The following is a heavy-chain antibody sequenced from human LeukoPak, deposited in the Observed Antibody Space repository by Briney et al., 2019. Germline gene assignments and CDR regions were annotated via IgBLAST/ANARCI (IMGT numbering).Heavy chain of an antibody. CDR2: ISGYNGNT. CDR3: ASGRTDIVVVPATLRNYYFDY. Sequence: ASVKVSCKASGYTFTSYGISWVRQAPGKGLEWMGWISGYNGNTNYAQKLQGRVTMTTDTSASTVYMELRSLRSDDTAVYYCASGRTDIVVVPATLRNYYFDYWGQGTLVTVSS. J-gene: IGHJ4*02. D-gene: IGHD2-2*01. V-gene: IGHV1-18*01. CDR1: GYTFTSYG.